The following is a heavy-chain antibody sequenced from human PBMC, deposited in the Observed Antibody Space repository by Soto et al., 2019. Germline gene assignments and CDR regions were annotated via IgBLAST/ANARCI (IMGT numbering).Heavy chain of an antibody. CDR2: INPNSGGT. D-gene: IGHD2-15*01. CDR3: AADQGWRVLRFDY. V-gene: IGHV1-2*04. CDR1: GYTFTGYY. Sequence: GASVKVSCKASGYTFTGYYMHWVRQAPGQGLEWMGWINPNSGGTNYAQKFQGWVTMTRDTSISTAYMELSRLRSDDTAVYYCAADQGWRVLRFDYWGQGTLVTVSS. J-gene: IGHJ4*02.